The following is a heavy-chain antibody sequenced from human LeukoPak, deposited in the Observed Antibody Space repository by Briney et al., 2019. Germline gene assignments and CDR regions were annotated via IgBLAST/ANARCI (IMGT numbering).Heavy chain of an antibody. CDR3: ARGGGRYSVDY. D-gene: IGHD1-26*01. Sequence: ASVKVSCKASGYTFIDYYMHWVRQAPGQGVEWIGWISPNSGGTKSVQKFQGRVTMTRDTSITTVYMELSGLSFDDTAVYYCARGGGRYSVDYWGQGTLVIVSS. CDR2: ISPNSGGT. V-gene: IGHV1-2*02. CDR1: GYTFIDYY. J-gene: IGHJ4*02.